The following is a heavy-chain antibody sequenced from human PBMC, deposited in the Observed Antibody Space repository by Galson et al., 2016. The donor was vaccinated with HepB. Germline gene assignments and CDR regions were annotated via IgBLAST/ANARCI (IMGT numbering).Heavy chain of an antibody. CDR3: ARTVSIAAAGGADY. CDR1: GYTFTSSW. V-gene: IGHV5-51*01. Sequence: QSGAEVKRPGESLTISCKGSGYTFTSSWIGWVRQMPGKGLEWMGMIYPGDSDTRYSPSFQGQVTISADRSINTAYLQWSSLKASDTAMYYCARTVSIAAAGGADYWGQGTLVTVSS. CDR2: IYPGDSDT. D-gene: IGHD6-13*01. J-gene: IGHJ4*02.